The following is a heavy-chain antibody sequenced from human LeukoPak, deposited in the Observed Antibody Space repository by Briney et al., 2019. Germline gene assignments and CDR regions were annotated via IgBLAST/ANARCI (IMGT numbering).Heavy chain of an antibody. V-gene: IGHV1-18*01. CDR3: ARVPQWLEYFQH. D-gene: IGHD6-19*01. J-gene: IGHJ1*01. Sequence: ASVKVSCKASGYTFTSYGINWVRQAPGQGLEWMGWINTYNGNTNYTQKFQGRVTMTTDTSTSTAYMELRSLRSDDTAVYYCARVPQWLEYFQHWGQGTLVTVSS. CDR2: INTYNGNT. CDR1: GYTFTSYG.